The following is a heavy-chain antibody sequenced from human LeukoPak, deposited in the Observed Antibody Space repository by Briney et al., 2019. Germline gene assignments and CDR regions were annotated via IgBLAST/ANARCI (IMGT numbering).Heavy chain of an antibody. D-gene: IGHD6-13*01. CDR3: PRDVGITVADSFAP. V-gene: IGHV1-18*01. Sequence: GASVKVSCKASGYSSTNYGISWVRQAPGQGLEWMGWIHIYRGNTNYAQKFQGRVTMTTDTSTSTVYMEVRGLRSDDPAMYSCPRDVGITVADSFAPWGQGTLVTVSS. CDR1: GYSSTNYG. J-gene: IGHJ5*02. CDR2: IHIYRGNT.